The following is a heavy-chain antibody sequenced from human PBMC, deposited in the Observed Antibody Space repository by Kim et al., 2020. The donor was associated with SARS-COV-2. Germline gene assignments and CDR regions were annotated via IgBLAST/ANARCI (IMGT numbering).Heavy chain of an antibody. V-gene: IGHV3-73*01. J-gene: IGHJ3*02. CDR3: TRVNTTAGGWYDAFDN. CDR2: IRSKANNYAT. D-gene: IGHD6-19*01. CDR1: GFTFSGST. Sequence: GGSLRLSCAASGFTFSGSTMHWVRQASGKGLEWVGRIRSKANNYATAYAASVKNRITISRDDSKRTAYLQMNSLKTEETAVYYCTRVNTTAGGWYDAFDNWGQGTKGTVSS.